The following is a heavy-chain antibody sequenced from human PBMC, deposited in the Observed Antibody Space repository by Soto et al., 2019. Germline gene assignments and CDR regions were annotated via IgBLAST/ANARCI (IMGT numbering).Heavy chain of an antibody. CDR2: IKQDGSET. Sequence: GGSLRLSCEVSGFIFRNYWMAWARQAPGKGLQWVAVIKQDGSETHYVDSVRGRFTISRDNAKNSLYLQMTSLRADDTAVYYCTRDWDYWGQGTLVTVSS. J-gene: IGHJ4*02. CDR1: GFIFRNYW. V-gene: IGHV3-7*01. CDR3: TRDWDY.